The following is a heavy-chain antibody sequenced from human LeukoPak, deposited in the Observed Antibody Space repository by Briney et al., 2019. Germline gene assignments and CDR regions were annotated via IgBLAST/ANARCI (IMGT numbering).Heavy chain of an antibody. V-gene: IGHV4-34*01. CDR1: GGSLSGYY. J-gene: IGHJ5*02. CDR3: ASSQYSSGWSEWFDP. CDR2: INHSGST. D-gene: IGHD6-19*01. Sequence: SETLSLTCAVYGGSLSGYYWSWIRQPPGKGLEWIGEINHSGSTNYNPSLKSRVTISVDTSKNQFSLKLSSVTAADTAVYYCASSQYSSGWSEWFDPWGQGTLVTVSS.